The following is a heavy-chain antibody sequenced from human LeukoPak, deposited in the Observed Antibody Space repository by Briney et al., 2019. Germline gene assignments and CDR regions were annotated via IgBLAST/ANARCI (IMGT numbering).Heavy chain of an antibody. CDR1: GITFSNYA. Sequence: GGSLRLSCVASGITFSNYAVSWVRQAPEKGLDWVSVISGSAHKIRYADSVKGRFTISRDNSENIVYLQMNNLRVEDTAVYYCAKDRWKTVVRGPDYWGQGTLVTVSS. J-gene: IGHJ4*02. D-gene: IGHD3-10*01. V-gene: IGHV3-23*01. CDR3: AKDRWKTVVRGPDY. CDR2: ISGSAHKI.